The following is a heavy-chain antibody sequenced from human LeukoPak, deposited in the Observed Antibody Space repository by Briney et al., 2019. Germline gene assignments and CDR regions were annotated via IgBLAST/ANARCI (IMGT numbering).Heavy chain of an antibody. CDR2: IIPILGIA. CDR1: GGTFSSYA. J-gene: IGHJ4*02. D-gene: IGHD3-10*01. V-gene: IGHV1-69*04. CDR3: ARAPRGRHYYGSGSYLGDY. Sequence: SVKVSCKASGGTFSSYAISWVRQAPGQGLEWMGRIIPILGIANYAQKFQGRVTITADKSTSTAYMELSSLRSEDTAVYYCARAPRGRHYYGSGSYLGDYWGQGTLVTVSS.